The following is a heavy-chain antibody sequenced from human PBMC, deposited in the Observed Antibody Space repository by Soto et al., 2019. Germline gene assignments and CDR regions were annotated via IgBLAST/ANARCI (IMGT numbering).Heavy chain of an antibody. CDR2: IYSGGST. Sequence: EVQLVETGGGLIQPGGSLRLSCAASGFTVSSNYMSWVRQAPGQGLEWVSVIYSGGSTYYADSVKGRFNISRDNSKNTLYLQMNSRRAEDTAVYYCAGPSSGWSAHTGPGYFDLWGRGTLVTVSS. J-gene: IGHJ2*01. D-gene: IGHD6-19*01. V-gene: IGHV3-53*02. CDR3: AGPSSGWSAHTGPGYFDL. CDR1: GFTVSSNY.